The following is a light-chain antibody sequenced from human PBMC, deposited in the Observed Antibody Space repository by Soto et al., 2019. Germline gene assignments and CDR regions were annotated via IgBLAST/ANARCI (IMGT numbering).Light chain of an antibody. CDR3: QQYSRWPRET. J-gene: IGKJ3*01. Sequence: EIVLTQTPATLSVSPGDRVTLSCRASQSVSNYLTWYQQKPGQAPRLLIYEASKRATGIPARFSGSGSGTDFTLTISSLETEDFAVSFCQQYSRWPRETFGPGTKVDIK. CDR1: QSVSNY. V-gene: IGKV3-11*01. CDR2: EAS.